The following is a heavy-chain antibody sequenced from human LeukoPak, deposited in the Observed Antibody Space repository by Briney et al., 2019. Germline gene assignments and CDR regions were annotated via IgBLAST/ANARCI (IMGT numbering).Heavy chain of an antibody. D-gene: IGHD6-19*01. CDR1: GYTFTGYY. J-gene: IGHJ4*02. CDR2: INPNSGGT. CDR3: ARGRDSSGWYSYYGY. V-gene: IGHV1-2*02. Sequence: ASVKVSCKASGYTFTGYYMHWVRQAPGQGFEWMGWINPNSGGTNYAQKFQGRVTMTRGTSISTAYMELSRLRSDDTAVYYCARGRDSSGWYSYYGYWGQGTLVTVSS.